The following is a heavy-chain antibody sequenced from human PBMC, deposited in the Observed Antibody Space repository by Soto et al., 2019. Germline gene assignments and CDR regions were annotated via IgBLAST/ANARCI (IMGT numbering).Heavy chain of an antibody. CDR2: ISYDGSNK. Sequence: GGSLRISCAASGLTFCSYAMHWVRKDPGKGLEWVAVISYDGSNKYYADSVKGRFTISRDNSKNTLYLQMNSLRAEDTAVYYCARDARGYWGQGTLVTVSS. V-gene: IGHV3-30-3*01. CDR1: GLTFCSYA. J-gene: IGHJ4*02. CDR3: ARDARGY.